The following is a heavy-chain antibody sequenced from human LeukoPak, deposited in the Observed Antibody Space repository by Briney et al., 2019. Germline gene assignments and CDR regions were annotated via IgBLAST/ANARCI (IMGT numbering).Heavy chain of an antibody. V-gene: IGHV1-69*06. CDR1: GGTFSSYA. CDR2: ITPIFGTA. J-gene: IGHJ2*01. D-gene: IGHD2-21*01. Sequence: SVKVSCKASGGTFSSYAISWVRQAPGQGLEWMGGITPIFGTANYAQKFQGRVTITADKSTSTAYMELSSLRSEDTAVYYCARGRLSQAYCGGDCYSGEYWYFDLWGRGTLVTVSS. CDR3: ARGRLSQAYCGGDCYSGEYWYFDL.